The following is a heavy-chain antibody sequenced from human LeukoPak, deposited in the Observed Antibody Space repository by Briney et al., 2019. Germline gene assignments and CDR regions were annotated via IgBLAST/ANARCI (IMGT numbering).Heavy chain of an antibody. V-gene: IGHV3-21*01. D-gene: IGHD3-10*01. J-gene: IGHJ4*02. CDR1: GFTFSSYS. Sequence: GGSLRLSCAASGFTFSSYSMNWVRQAPGNGMEWVSSISSRSSYIYYADSVKGRFTISRDNAKNSLYLQMNSLRAEDTAVYYCARFLQGYYGSGTSDYWGQGTLVTVSS. CDR3: ARFLQGYYGSGTSDY. CDR2: ISSRSSYI.